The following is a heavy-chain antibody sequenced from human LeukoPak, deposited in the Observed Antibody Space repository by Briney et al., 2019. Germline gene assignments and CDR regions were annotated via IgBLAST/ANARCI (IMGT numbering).Heavy chain of an antibody. CDR2: INPNSGGT. D-gene: IGHD5-12*01. J-gene: IGHJ5*02. V-gene: IGHV1-2*02. CDR3: ARVTRLRQWFDP. CDR1: GYTFTGYY. Sequence: ASVKVSCKASGYTFTGYYMHWVRQAPGQGLEWMRWINPNSGGTNYAQKFQGRVTMTRDTSISTAYMELSRLRSDDTAVYYCARVTRLRQWFDPWGQGTLVTVSS.